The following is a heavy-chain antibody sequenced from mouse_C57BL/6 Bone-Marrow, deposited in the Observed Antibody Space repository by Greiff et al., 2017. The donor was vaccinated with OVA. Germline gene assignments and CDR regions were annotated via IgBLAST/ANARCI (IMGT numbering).Heavy chain of an antibody. J-gene: IGHJ1*03. Sequence: VQLQQPGAELVKPGASVKMSCKASGYTFTSYWITWVKQRPGQGLEWIGDIYPGSGSTNYNEKFKSKATLTVDTSSSTAYMQLSSLTSEDSAVYDCARAVTTVGATWYYDGWGTGTTVTVSS. CDR2: IYPGSGST. CDR3: ARAVTTVGATWYYDG. CDR1: GYTFTSYW. V-gene: IGHV1-55*01. D-gene: IGHD1-1*01.